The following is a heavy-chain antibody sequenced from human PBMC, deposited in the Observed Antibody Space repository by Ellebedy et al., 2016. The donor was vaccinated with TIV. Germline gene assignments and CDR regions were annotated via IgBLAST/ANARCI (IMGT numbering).Heavy chain of an antibody. Sequence: SETLSLTXTVSGGSVSRSAYYWGWIRQPPGKGLEWIGSVYYLGGTFYNPSLKTRVTISVDTSKNQFSLKLTSVTATDTAVYYCADQRGLDGFNIWGQGTMVTVSS. D-gene: IGHD2-2*01. CDR1: GGSVSRSAYY. CDR2: VYYLGGT. V-gene: IGHV4-39*01. CDR3: ADQRGLDGFNI. J-gene: IGHJ3*02.